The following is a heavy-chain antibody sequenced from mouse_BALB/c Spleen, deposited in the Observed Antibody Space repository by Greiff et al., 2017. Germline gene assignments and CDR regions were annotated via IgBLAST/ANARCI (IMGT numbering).Heavy chain of an antibody. CDR2: ISDGGSYT. CDR3: ARGLRTYAMDY. CDR1: GFTFSDYY. D-gene: IGHD2-2*01. J-gene: IGHJ4*01. V-gene: IGHV5-4*02. Sequence: EVMLVESGGGLVKPGGSLKLSCAASGFTFSDYYMYWVRQTPEKRLGWVATISDGGSYTYYPDSVKGRFTISRDNAKNNLYLQMSSLKSEDTAMYYCARGLRTYAMDYWGQGTSVTVSS.